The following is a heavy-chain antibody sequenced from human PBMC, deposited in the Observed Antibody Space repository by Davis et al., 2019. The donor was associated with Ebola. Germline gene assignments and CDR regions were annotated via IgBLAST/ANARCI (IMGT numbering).Heavy chain of an antibody. D-gene: IGHD2-15*01. V-gene: IGHV3-48*02. CDR1: GFTFRDYN. Sequence: GESLKISCAASGFTFRDYNMNWVRQTPGKGLEWVSHISDDSSSTYYADSVKGRFTISRDNAKNSLYLQLNTLRDEDTAVYFCVSAGWDHWGQGTLVTVSS. J-gene: IGHJ4*02. CDR3: VSAGWDH. CDR2: ISDDSSST.